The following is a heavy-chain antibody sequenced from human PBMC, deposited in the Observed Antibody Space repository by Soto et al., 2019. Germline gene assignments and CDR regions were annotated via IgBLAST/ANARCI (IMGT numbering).Heavy chain of an antibody. D-gene: IGHD3-9*01. CDR2: ISWNSGNI. J-gene: IGHJ3*02. CDR3: AKENYDIWTGYYKGAFDI. Sequence: EVQLVESGGGLVQPGRSLRLSCAASGFIFDDYAMHWVRQAPGKGLEWVSGISWNSGNIGYADSVKGRFTISRDNAKNSLYMQMNSLRTEDTSLYYCAKENYDIWTGYYKGAFDIWGQGTMVTVSS. CDR1: GFIFDDYA. V-gene: IGHV3-9*01.